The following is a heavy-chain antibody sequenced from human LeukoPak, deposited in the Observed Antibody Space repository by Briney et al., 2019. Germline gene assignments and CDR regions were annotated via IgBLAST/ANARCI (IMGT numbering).Heavy chain of an antibody. J-gene: IGHJ4*02. D-gene: IGHD6-19*01. V-gene: IGHV4-38-2*01. Sequence: SETLSLTCAVSGYSITSGYYWGWIRQSPGKGLEWIGSIHHSGSIYYNPSLNNRVTISVDTSRNRFSLKMISVTAADTAVYYCTRPQGSAWNFATWGQGTLVTVSS. CDR2: IHHSGSI. CDR1: GYSITSGYY. CDR3: TRPQGSAWNFAT.